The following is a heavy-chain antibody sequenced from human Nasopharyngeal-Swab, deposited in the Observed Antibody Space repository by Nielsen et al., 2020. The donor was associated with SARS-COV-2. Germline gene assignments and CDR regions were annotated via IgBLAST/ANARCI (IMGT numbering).Heavy chain of an antibody. CDR2: ISGSGGST. CDR3: AKDQTYCSGGSCLNYFDY. V-gene: IGHV3-23*01. D-gene: IGHD2-15*01. CDR1: GFTFSSYA. J-gene: IGHJ4*02. Sequence: GESLKISCAASGFTFSSYAMSWVRQAPGKGLEWVSAISGSGGSTYYADSVKGRFTISSDNSKNTLYLQMNSLRAEDTAVYYCAKDQTYCSGGSCLNYFDYWGQGTLVTVSS.